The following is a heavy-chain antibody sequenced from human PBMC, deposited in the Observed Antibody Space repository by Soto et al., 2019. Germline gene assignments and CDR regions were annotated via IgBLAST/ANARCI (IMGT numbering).Heavy chain of an antibody. D-gene: IGHD6-6*01. CDR3: ARATASIAALGDAFDI. CDR2: IIPIFGTA. CDR1: GGTFSSYA. J-gene: IGHJ3*02. V-gene: IGHV1-69*13. Sequence: SVKVSCKASGGTFSSYAISWVRQAPGQGLEWMGGIIPIFGTANYAQKFQGRVTITADESTSTAYMELSSLRSEDTPVYYCARATASIAALGDAFDIWGQGTMVTVSS.